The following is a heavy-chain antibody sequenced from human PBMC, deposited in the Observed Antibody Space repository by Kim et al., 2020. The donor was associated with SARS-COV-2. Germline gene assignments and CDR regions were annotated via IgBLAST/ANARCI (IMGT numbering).Heavy chain of an antibody. V-gene: IGHV3-53*01. CDR2: IYDGDNT. CDR3: ATSHTQFSGTYWPPFDY. J-gene: IGHJ4*02. D-gene: IGHD1-26*01. CDR1: GFGVSSNY. Sequence: GGSLRLSCAPSGFGVSSNYMSWVRQAPGKGLEWVSLIYDGDNTYYADSVKGRFTISRDNFRNTLYLQMNNLRADDTAVYYCATSHTQFSGTYWPPFDYWGQGTLVTVSS.